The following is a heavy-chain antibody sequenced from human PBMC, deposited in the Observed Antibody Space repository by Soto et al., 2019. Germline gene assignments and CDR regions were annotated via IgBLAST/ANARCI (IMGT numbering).Heavy chain of an antibody. D-gene: IGHD2-8*01. CDR3: ARDGVGPHGMDV. CDR2: IYTSGNT. V-gene: IGHV4-4*07. Sequence: QVQLQGSDPGLLKPSETLSLTSTVSGASVTSYYWSWIRQPAGKGLDWIGRIYTSGNTDYNPSLKSRVTLSLETSQNQVSLKVRSVTAADTAIYYCARDGVGPHGMDVWGQGTTVTVSS. CDR1: GASVTSYY. J-gene: IGHJ6*02.